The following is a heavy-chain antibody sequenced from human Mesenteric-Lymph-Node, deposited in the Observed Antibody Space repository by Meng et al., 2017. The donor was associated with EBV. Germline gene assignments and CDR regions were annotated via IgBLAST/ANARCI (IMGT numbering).Heavy chain of an antibody. Sequence: QAQLQESGPGLVKPSETLSLTCTVSGGSVSSGNYYWSWIRQPPGKGLEWIGYIYYSGSTNYNPSLKSRVTISVDTSKNQFSLKLSSVTAADTAVYYCARGGYYYDSSGQLDYWGQGTLVTVSS. CDR3: ARGGYYYDSSGQLDY. CDR2: IYYSGST. CDR1: GGSVSSGNYY. D-gene: IGHD3-22*01. V-gene: IGHV4-61*01. J-gene: IGHJ4*02.